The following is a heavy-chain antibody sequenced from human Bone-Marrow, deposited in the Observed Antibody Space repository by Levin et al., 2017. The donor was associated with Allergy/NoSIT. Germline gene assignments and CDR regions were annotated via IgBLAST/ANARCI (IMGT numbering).Heavy chain of an antibody. CDR1: GGSISSGRYY. J-gene: IGHJ6*03. Sequence: SETLSLTCSVSGGSISSGRYYFTWVRQSAGKGLEWIGRIYTTGSTNYNPSLESRVTISRDTFKKEFYLTLSSLTAADTAVYYCARDRLASLYYYSMDGWGRGTTVIVSS. CDR3: ARDRLASLYYYSMDG. V-gene: IGHV4-61*02. CDR2: IYTTGST.